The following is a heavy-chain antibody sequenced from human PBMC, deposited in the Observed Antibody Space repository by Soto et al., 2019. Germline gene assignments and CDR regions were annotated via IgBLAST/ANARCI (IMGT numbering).Heavy chain of an antibody. D-gene: IGHD6-13*01. CDR2: IKQDGSEK. CDR3: ARGERRQQLVDYYYYYGMGV. V-gene: IGHV3-7*05. J-gene: IGHJ6*02. Sequence: GGSLRLSCAASGFTFSSYWMSWVRQAPGKGLEWVANIKQDGSEKYYVDSVKGRFTISRDNAKNSLYLQMNSLRAEDTAVYYCARGERRQQLVDYYYYYGMGVWGQGTTVTVSS. CDR1: GFTFSSYW.